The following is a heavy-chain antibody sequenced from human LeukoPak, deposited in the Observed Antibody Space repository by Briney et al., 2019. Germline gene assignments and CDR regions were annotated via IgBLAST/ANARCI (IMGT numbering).Heavy chain of an antibody. D-gene: IGHD2-2*01. CDR1: GGTFSSYA. Sequence: SVKLSCKASGGTFSSYAISWARQAPGQGLEWMGGIIPIFGTANYAQKFQGRVTITADESTSTAYMELSSLRSEDTAVYYCASHLGYCSSTSCYSEYYFDYWGQGTLVTVSS. CDR2: IIPIFGTA. CDR3: ASHLGYCSSTSCYSEYYFDY. V-gene: IGHV1-69*01. J-gene: IGHJ4*02.